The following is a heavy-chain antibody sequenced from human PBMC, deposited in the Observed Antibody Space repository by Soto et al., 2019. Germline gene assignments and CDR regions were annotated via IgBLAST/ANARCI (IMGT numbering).Heavy chain of an antibody. CDR1: GYTFTSHD. V-gene: IGHV1-8*01. J-gene: IGHJ4*02. CDR2: MSPNSGNT. CDR3: AGGLIIDL. Sequence: QVQLVQSGAEVKEPGASVKVSCKASGYTFTSHDINWVRQATGQGLEWMGWMSPNSGNTGYAQKFEGRVSRTRDTSITAAYMELSSLRSEDTAVYYCAGGLIIDLWGQGTLVAVSS.